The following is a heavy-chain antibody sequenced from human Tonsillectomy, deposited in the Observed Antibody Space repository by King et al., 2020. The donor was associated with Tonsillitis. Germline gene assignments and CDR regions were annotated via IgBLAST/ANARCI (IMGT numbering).Heavy chain of an antibody. D-gene: IGHD6-6*01. CDR3: GGNWNEYSSSWFYYYYYVDV. V-gene: IGHV3-23*04. J-gene: IGHJ6*03. CDR1: GFIFTNYA. CDR2: IIGRGGST. Sequence: VQLVESGGGLVQPGGSLRLSCAASGFIFTNYAMSWVRQAPGKGLEWVSGIIGRGGSTYYADSVKGRFTISRDNSKDTLYLQMNSLRAEDTAVYFCGGNWNEYSSSWFYYYYYVDVWGKGTTVTVSS.